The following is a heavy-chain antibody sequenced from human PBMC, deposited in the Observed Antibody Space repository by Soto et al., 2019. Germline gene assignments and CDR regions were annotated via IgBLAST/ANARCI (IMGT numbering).Heavy chain of an antibody. V-gene: IGHV1-3*01. CDR2: INAGNGNT. CDR1: GHTFTGYY. J-gene: IGHJ6*02. Sequence: GASVKVSCKASGHTFTGYYMHWVRQAPGQRLEWMGWINAGNGNTKYSQKFQGRVTITRDTSASTAYMELSSLRSEDTAVYYCARDPSYYGMDVWGQGTTVTVSS. CDR3: ARDPSYYGMDV.